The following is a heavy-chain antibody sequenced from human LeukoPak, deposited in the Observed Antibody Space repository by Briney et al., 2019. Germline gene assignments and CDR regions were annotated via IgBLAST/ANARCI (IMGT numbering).Heavy chain of an antibody. CDR3: ARRRDAFDI. CDR2: IYYSGST. Sequence: SETLSLTCTVSGGSISSYYWSWIRQPPGKGLEWIGYIYYSGSTNYNPSLKSRVTISVGTSKNQFSLKLSSVTAADTAVYYCARRRDAFDIWGQGTMVTVSS. V-gene: IGHV4-59*08. CDR1: GGSISSYY. J-gene: IGHJ3*02.